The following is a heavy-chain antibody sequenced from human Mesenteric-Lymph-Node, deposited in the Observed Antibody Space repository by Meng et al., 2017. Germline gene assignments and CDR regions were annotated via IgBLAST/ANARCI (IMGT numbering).Heavy chain of an antibody. D-gene: IGHD2-2*01. J-gene: IGHJ4*02. V-gene: IGHV4-34*01. CDR1: GGSFSDYY. Sequence: QVQLQQLGTGLLKPSETLPLTCAVYGGSFSDYYWSRIRKPPGKGLEWIGEITNRGSTNYNPSLKSRVTISVDTSKNQLSLKLSSVTAADTAVYYCARGGYCSSTSCPRPLYWGQGTLVTVSS. CDR2: ITNRGST. CDR3: ARGGYCSSTSCPRPLY.